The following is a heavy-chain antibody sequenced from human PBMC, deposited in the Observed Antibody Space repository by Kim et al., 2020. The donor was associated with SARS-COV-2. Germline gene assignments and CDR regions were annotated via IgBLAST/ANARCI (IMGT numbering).Heavy chain of an antibody. V-gene: IGHV4-39*01. CDR1: GGSISSSSYY. CDR2: IYYSGST. Sequence: SETLSLTCTVSGGSISSSSYYWGWIRQPPGKGLEWIGSIYYSGSTYYNPSLKSRVTISVDTSKNQFSLKLSSVTAADTAVYYCARSSGWTDIFDYWGQGTLVTVSS. J-gene: IGHJ4*02. D-gene: IGHD6-19*01. CDR3: ARSSGWTDIFDY.